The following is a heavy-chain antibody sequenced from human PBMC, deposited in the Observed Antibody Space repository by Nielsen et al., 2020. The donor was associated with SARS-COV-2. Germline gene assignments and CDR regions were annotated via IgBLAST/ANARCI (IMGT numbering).Heavy chain of an antibody. J-gene: IGHJ2*01. Sequence: GESLKISCAASGFTFSSYSMNWVRQAPGKGLEWVSGINWNGGSTGYADSVKGRFTISRDNSKNTLYLQMNSLRAEDTAVYYCAKGYSSGYWYFDLWGRGTLVTVSS. CDR2: INWNGGST. D-gene: IGHD6-19*01. CDR1: GFTFSSYS. CDR3: AKGYSSGYWYFDL. V-gene: IGHV3-NL1*01.